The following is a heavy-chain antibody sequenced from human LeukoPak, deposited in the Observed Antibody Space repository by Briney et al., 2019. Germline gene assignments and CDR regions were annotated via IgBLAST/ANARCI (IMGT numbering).Heavy chain of an antibody. V-gene: IGHV3-64D*06. CDR1: GFTFSSYA. CDR2: ISNDGSKT. D-gene: IGHD5-12*01. CDR3: FSGLGARGY. Sequence: PGGSLRLSCSGSGFTFSSYAMHWGRQAPGKELEYVSSISNDGSKTYHADSVKGRFTISRDDSKNTVYLQMSSLRGDDTAVYYCFSGLGARGYWGQRTLVTVSS. J-gene: IGHJ4*02.